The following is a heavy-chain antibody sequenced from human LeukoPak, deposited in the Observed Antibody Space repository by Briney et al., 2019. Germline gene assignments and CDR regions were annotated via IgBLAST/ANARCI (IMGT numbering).Heavy chain of an antibody. CDR3: ARVQSGYSYGYYYYYGMGV. CDR1: GYTFTGYY. V-gene: IGHV1-2*02. CDR2: INPNSGGT. J-gene: IGHJ6*02. Sequence: ASVEVSCKASGYTFTGYYMHWVRQAPGQGLEWMGWINPNSGGTNYAQKFQGRVTMTRDTSISTAYMELSRLRSDDTAVYYCARVQSGYSYGYYYYYGMGVWGQGTTVTVSS. D-gene: IGHD5-18*01.